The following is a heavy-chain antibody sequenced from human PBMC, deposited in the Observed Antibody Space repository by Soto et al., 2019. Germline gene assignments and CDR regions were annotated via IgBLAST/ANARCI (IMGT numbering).Heavy chain of an antibody. Sequence: GASVKVSCKASGYTFTSYDINWVRQATGQGLEWMGWMNPNSGNTGYAQKFQGRVTMTRNTSISTAYMELSSLRSEDTAVYYCARGGPVHPFGSYYYYYGMDVWGQGTTVTVSS. D-gene: IGHD3-16*01. CDR1: GYTFTSYD. V-gene: IGHV1-8*01. J-gene: IGHJ6*02. CDR2: MNPNSGNT. CDR3: ARGGPVHPFGSYYYYYGMDV.